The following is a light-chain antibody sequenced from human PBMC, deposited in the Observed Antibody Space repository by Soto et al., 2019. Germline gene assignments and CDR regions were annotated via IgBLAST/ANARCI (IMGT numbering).Light chain of an antibody. Sequence: EIVLTQSPGTLSLSPGESATLSCRASQSVGRNYLAWFQHKPDQAPRLLIYDASNGATGVPDRFSGSGSGTDFTLSVTRLEPEDFAVYYCHQYAVSPLTFGGGTTLEIK. CDR1: QSVGRNY. CDR2: DAS. J-gene: IGKJ4*01. V-gene: IGKV3-20*01. CDR3: HQYAVSPLT.